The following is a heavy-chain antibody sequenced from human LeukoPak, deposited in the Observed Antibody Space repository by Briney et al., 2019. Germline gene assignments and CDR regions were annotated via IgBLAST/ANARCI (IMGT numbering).Heavy chain of an antibody. CDR3: ARGGRGSSWFDN. J-gene: IGHJ4*02. V-gene: IGHV3-66*01. CDR2: IYSGGDR. Sequence: PGGSLRLSCAASGFTVSRKYMSWVRQAPGKGLEWVSVIYSGGDRYYADSVKGRFTISRDNSKNTLYLQMNSLRAGDTAVYYCARGGRGSSWFDNWGQGTLVTVSS. D-gene: IGHD6-13*01. CDR1: GFTVSRKY.